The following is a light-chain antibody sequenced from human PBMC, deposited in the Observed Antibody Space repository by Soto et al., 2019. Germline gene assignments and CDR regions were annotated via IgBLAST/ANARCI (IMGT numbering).Light chain of an antibody. J-gene: IGKJ5*01. Sequence: DIQMTQSPSSLSPSIGESVTITCRASQVISTSLAWYQVKPGKAPKLLIYAASTLESGVPSRFSATVSGTEFSLTITSLQPEDIATYYCQQYENLPTFGQGTRLEIK. V-gene: IGKV1-9*01. CDR2: AAS. CDR3: QQYENLPT. CDR1: QVISTS.